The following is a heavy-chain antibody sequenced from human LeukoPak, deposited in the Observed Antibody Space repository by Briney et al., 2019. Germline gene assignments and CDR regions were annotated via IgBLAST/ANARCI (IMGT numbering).Heavy chain of an antibody. Sequence: SETLSLTCAVSGGSISSSSYYWGWIRQPPGKGLEWIGSIYYSGSTYYNPSLKSRVTISVDTSKNQFSLKLSSVTAADTAVYYCARVVYDYVWGSYRQLYFDYWGQGTLVTVSS. J-gene: IGHJ4*02. CDR1: GGSISSSSYY. CDR2: IYYSGST. V-gene: IGHV4-39*07. D-gene: IGHD3-16*02. CDR3: ARVVYDYVWGSYRQLYFDY.